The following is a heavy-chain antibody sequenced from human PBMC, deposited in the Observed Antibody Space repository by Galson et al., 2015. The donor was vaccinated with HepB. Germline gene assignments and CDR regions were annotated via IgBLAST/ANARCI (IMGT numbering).Heavy chain of an antibody. J-gene: IGHJ4*02. CDR1: GGTFTNYA. D-gene: IGHD5-18*01. CDR3: AREGYVDTAMVTPFDY. Sequence: SVKVSCKASGGTFTNYAIRWVRQAPGQGLEWMGGIIPIYGTANYAQKFQGRVTITADESTSTTYMELSGLRSEDTAVYFCAREGYVDTAMVTPFDYWGQGTLVTVSS. CDR2: IIPIYGTA. V-gene: IGHV1-69*13.